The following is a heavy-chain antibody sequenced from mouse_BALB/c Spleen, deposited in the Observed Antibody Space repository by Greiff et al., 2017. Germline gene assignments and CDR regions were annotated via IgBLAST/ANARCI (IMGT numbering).Heavy chain of an antibody. CDR2: ISNGGGST. J-gene: IGHJ3*01. Sequence: EVQLVESGGGLVQPGGSLKLSCAASGFTFSSYTMSWVRQTPEKRLEWVAYISNGGGSTYYPDTVKGRFTISRDNAKNTLYLPMSSLKSEDTAMYYCARHGNYAWFAYWGQGTLVTVSA. D-gene: IGHD2-1*01. CDR1: GFTFSSYT. V-gene: IGHV5-12-2*01. CDR3: ARHGNYAWFAY.